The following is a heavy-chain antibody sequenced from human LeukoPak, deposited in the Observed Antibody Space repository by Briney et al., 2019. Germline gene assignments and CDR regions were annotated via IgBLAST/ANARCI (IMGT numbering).Heavy chain of an antibody. J-gene: IGHJ4*02. CDR1: GVTFNNYA. V-gene: IGHV3-23*01. CDR2: ISGSAAYI. CDR3: AKEADSSGWYVDH. Sequence: GGSLRLSCAASGVTFNNYAMSWVRQSPGKGLEWVSTISGSAAYIYYADSVKGRFSISRDNSRKTLYLQMNGLRAGDTAVYYCAKEADSSGWYVDHWGQGTLVTVSS. D-gene: IGHD6-19*01.